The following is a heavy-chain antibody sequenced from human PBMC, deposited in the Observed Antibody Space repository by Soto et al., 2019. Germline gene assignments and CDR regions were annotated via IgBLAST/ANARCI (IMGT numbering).Heavy chain of an antibody. D-gene: IGHD6-25*01. J-gene: IGHJ4*02. Sequence: ASVKVSCKASGYTFTSYGISWARQAPGQGLEWMGWISAYNGNTNYAQKLQGRVTMTTDTSTSTAYVELGSLRSDGRAGGYCAREGIGSASDYWGQGSLGTVA. V-gene: IGHV1-18*01. CDR2: ISAYNGNT. CDR1: GYTFTSYG. CDR3: AREGIGSASDY.